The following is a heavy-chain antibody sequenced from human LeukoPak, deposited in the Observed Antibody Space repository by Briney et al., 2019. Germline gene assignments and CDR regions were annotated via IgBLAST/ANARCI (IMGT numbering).Heavy chain of an antibody. CDR3: ARESDDYGDYGGYFDY. CDR2: ISSSGSTI. Sequence: PGGSLRLSCAASGFTFSDYYVSWIRQAPGKGLEWVSYISSSGSTIYYADSVKGRFTISRDNAKNSLYLQMNSLRAEDTAVHYCARESDDYGDYGGYFDYWGQGNLVTVSS. D-gene: IGHD4-17*01. CDR1: GFTFSDYY. J-gene: IGHJ4*02. V-gene: IGHV3-11*01.